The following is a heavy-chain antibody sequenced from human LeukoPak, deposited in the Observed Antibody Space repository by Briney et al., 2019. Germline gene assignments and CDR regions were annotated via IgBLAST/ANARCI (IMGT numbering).Heavy chain of an antibody. CDR3: ARFKSGEKEQQLVRGPSYYFDY. J-gene: IGHJ4*02. CDR2: ISSSSYI. Sequence: GGSLRLSCAASGFTFSSYSMNWVRQAPGKGLEWVSSISSSSYIYYADSVKGRFTISRDNAKNSLYLQMNSLRAEDTAVYYCARFKSGEKEQQLVRGPSYYFDYWGQGTLVTVSS. V-gene: IGHV3-21*01. D-gene: IGHD6-13*01. CDR1: GFTFSSYS.